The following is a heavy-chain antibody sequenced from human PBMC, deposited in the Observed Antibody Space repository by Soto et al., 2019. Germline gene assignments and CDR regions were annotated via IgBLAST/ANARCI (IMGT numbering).Heavy chain of an antibody. CDR2: ISYDGSNK. CDR1: GFTFSSYG. Sequence: PGGSLRLSCAASGFTFSSYGMHWVRQAPGKGLEWVAVISYDGSNKYYADSVKGRFTISRDNSKNTLYLQMNSLRAEDTAVYYCAKDSLPVYYYDSSPAGYWGQGTLVTVSS. J-gene: IGHJ4*02. V-gene: IGHV3-30*18. CDR3: AKDSLPVYYYDSSPAGY. D-gene: IGHD3-22*01.